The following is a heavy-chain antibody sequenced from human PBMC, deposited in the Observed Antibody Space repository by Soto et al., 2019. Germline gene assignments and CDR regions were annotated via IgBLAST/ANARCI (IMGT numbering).Heavy chain of an antibody. J-gene: IGHJ4*02. V-gene: IGHV4-39*01. Sequence: SETLSLTCIVSGGSITRRSSYWAWIRQPPGKGLEWVGTFYDGSTYYMPSLRSRVTLSVDTSKNQFSLRLTSVTAEDTAVYYCARHEGNGNVWPLDYWGQGILVTVSS. CDR2: FYDGST. CDR3: ARHEGNGNVWPLDY. CDR1: GGSITRRSSY. D-gene: IGHD2-8*01.